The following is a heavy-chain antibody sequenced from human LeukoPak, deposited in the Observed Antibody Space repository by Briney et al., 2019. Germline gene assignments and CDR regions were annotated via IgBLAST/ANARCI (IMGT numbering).Heavy chain of an antibody. Sequence: PGGSLRLSCAASGFTFSSYAMHWVRQAPGKGLEWVAVISYDGSNKYYADSVKGRFIISRDNSKNTLYLQMNSLRAEDTAVYYCARELDYWGQGTLVTVSS. V-gene: IGHV3-30*14. CDR2: ISYDGSNK. J-gene: IGHJ4*02. CDR3: ARELDY. CDR1: GFTFSSYA.